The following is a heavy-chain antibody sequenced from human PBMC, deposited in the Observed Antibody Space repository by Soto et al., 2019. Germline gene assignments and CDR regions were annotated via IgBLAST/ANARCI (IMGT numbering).Heavy chain of an antibody. CDR3: TRRYNWLVNYFDP. D-gene: IGHD6-19*01. CDR2: SSYSGTT. J-gene: IGHJ5*02. Sequence: SQTLSLTCTVSGYSINSDDYWTYIRQPPGKRLQRFGRSSYSGTTYFLPSLKRRATISVDPSKTQFSLRLTSVAGAVPAIYYFTRRYNWLVNYFDPWGPGALVTVSS. V-gene: IGHV4-38-2*02. CDR1: GYSINSDDY.